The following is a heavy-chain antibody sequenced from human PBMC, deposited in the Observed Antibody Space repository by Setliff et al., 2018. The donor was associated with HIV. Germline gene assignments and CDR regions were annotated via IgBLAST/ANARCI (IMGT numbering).Heavy chain of an antibody. D-gene: IGHD1-1*01. CDR1: GFSFSNAW. Sequence: GGSLRLSCAASGFSFSNAWMSWVRQAPGKGLEWVGRIKSKTDGGTTDYAAPVKGRFTISRDDSKNMLYLQMNSLKTKDTAVYYCARPGKLYYFDYWGQGTLVTVSS. J-gene: IGHJ4*02. V-gene: IGHV3-15*01. CDR2: IKSKTDGGTT. CDR3: ARPGKLYYFDY.